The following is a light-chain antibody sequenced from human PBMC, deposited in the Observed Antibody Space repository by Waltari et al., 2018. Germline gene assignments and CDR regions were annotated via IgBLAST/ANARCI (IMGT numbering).Light chain of an antibody. CDR3: QQTYTTPWT. V-gene: IGKV1-39*01. Sequence: DIQMTQSPSSLSASIGDRVTVACRASQTISSYLNWYQQKPGRAPKLLIFAASSLQSGVPSRFSGSRSGTDFTLTINSLQPEDFATYYCQQTYTTPWTFGLGTKVEIK. J-gene: IGKJ1*01. CDR2: AAS. CDR1: QTISSY.